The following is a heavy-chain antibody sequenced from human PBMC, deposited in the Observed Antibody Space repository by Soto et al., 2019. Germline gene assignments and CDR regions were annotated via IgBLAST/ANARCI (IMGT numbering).Heavy chain of an antibody. V-gene: IGHV4-30-2*01. Sequence: QLQESGSGLVKPSQTLSLTCAVSGGSISSGGYSWSWIRQPPGKGLEWIGYIYHSGSTYYNPSLQSRVTISVDESNNQFSLKLSSVTAADTAVYYCARAGYSGYDLTFDYWGQGTLVTVSS. J-gene: IGHJ4*02. CDR3: ARAGYSGYDLTFDY. CDR1: GGSISSGGYS. CDR2: IYHSGST. D-gene: IGHD5-12*01.